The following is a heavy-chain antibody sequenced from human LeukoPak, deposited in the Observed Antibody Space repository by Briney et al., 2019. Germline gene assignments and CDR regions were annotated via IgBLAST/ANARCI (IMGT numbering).Heavy chain of an antibody. D-gene: IGHD3-3*01. CDR3: AKVGSKRFLEWLFDY. CDR2: MDENGNEI. V-gene: IGHV3-7*03. Sequence: GGPLRLSCAVSGFIFSDFSMSWVRQAPGKGLEGVAKMDENGNEIFYVDLERGRLNIPRDNAKNSLYMQMNRLRAEDTAVYYCAKVGSKRFLEWLFDYWGQGTLVTVSS. CDR1: GFIFSDFS. J-gene: IGHJ4*02.